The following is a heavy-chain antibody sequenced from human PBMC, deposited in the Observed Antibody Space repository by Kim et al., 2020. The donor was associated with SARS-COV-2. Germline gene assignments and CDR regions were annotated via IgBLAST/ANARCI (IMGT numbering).Heavy chain of an antibody. CDR3: ARDLYSGSYQIHWYFDL. V-gene: IGHV3-30*04. Sequence: GGSLRLSCAASGFTFSSYAMHWVRQAPGKGLEWVAVISYDGSNKYYADSVKGRFTISRDNSKNTLYLQMNSLRAEDTAVYYCARDLYSGSYQIHWYFDLWGRGTLVTVSS. D-gene: IGHD1-26*01. CDR1: GFTFSSYA. CDR2: ISYDGSNK. J-gene: IGHJ2*01.